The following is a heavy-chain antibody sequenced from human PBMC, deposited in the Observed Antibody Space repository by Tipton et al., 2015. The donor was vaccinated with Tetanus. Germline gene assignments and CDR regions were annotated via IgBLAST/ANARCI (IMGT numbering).Heavy chain of an antibody. Sequence: SLRLSCATSGLSFSGYGLHWLRQAPGKGLEWMALVAYDGNNKYYADTVKGRFTISRDNSKDTLYLQMNSLRPEDTAVYYCAMDGLYYGSGSYYRAFWGQGSLVTVS. CDR2: VAYDGNNK. CDR1: GLSFSGYG. V-gene: IGHV3-30-3*01. J-gene: IGHJ4*02. CDR3: AMDGLYYGSGSYYRAF. D-gene: IGHD3-10*01.